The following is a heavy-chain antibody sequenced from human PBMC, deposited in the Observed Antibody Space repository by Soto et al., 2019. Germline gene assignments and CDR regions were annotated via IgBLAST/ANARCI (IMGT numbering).Heavy chain of an antibody. CDR1: GFTFTSYW. J-gene: IGHJ4*02. V-gene: IGHV5-51*01. CDR2: IYPGDSDS. CDR3: AKHEGYCSTTTCSNFDY. D-gene: IGHD2-2*01. Sequence: PGESLKISCKGSGFTFTSYWIAWVRQMPGKGLEWMGIIYPGDSDSSYSPSFQGQVTISADKSINTAYLHWSGLKASDTAIYYCAKHEGYCSTTTCSNFDYWGQGTLVTVSS.